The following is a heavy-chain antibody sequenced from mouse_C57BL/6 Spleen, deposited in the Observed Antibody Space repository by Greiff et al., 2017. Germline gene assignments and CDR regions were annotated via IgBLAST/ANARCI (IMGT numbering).Heavy chain of an antibody. CDR2: IRLKSDNYAT. CDR1: GFTFSNYW. V-gene: IGHV6-3*01. J-gene: IGHJ3*01. CDR3: STVVAGPFAY. D-gene: IGHD1-1*01. Sequence: EVQLVESGGGLVQPGGSMKLSCVASGFTFSNYWMNWVRQSPEKGLEWVAQIRLKSDNYATHYAESVKGRFTISRDDSKSSVYLQMNNLRAEDTGIYYCSTVVAGPFAYWGQGTLVTVSA.